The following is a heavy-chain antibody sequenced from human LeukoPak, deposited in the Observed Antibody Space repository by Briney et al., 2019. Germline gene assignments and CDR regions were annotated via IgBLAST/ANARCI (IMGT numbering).Heavy chain of an antibody. J-gene: IGHJ4*02. Sequence: GGSLRLSCXASGFTVSSNYXSWVRQAPGKGLEWVSVIYSGGSTYYADSVKGRFTISRDNSKNTLYLQMNSLRAEDTAVYYCASTVVTLGYFDYWGQGTLVTVSS. CDR2: IYSGGST. V-gene: IGHV3-66*02. CDR1: GFTVSSNY. CDR3: ASTVVTLGYFDY. D-gene: IGHD4-23*01.